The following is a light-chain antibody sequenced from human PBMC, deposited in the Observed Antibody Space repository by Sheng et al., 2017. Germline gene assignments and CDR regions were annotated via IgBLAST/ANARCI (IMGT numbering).Light chain of an antibody. CDR3: QVWDTTTKSGV. J-gene: IGLJ1*01. CDR1: NIGGKG. Sequence: SYELTQPPSVSVAPGQTARLTCGGDNIGGKGVHWYQQKPGQAPVLLIYYNNARPSGIPERFSGSNSGNTATLTISRVDSGDEAAYYCQVWDTTTKSGVFGTGTEVTVL. V-gene: IGLV3-21*04. CDR2: YNN.